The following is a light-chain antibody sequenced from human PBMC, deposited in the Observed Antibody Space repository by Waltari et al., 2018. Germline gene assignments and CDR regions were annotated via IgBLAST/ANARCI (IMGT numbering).Light chain of an antibody. J-gene: IGLJ2*01. V-gene: IGLV3-25*03. CDR3: QSSDSSGAFFV. Sequence: YHQKQTRALYLLIYKDTGRPSGIPERCSGSSSVTTVTLTISGVQAEDEADYFCQSSDSSGAFFVFGGGTRLTVL. CDR2: KDT.